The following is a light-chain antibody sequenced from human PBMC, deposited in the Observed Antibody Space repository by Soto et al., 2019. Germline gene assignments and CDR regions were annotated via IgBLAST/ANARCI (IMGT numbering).Light chain of an antibody. CDR3: QQYASSPHT. Sequence: EIVLTQSPANLSLSPGDRATLSCRASQSVSSYLAWYQQKPGQAPRLLIYDASNRATGIPARFSGSGSGTDFTLTINKLEPEDLALYFCQQYASSPHTFGQGTKLEMK. J-gene: IGKJ2*01. V-gene: IGKV3-11*01. CDR1: QSVSSY. CDR2: DAS.